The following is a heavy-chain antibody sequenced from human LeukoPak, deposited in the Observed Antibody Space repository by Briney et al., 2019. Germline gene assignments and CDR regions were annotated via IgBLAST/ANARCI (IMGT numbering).Heavy chain of an antibody. J-gene: IGHJ5*02. CDR1: GFTFSSYS. CDR3: ARRQRRVPAALGT. V-gene: IGHV3-48*04. CDR2: ISSSSSTI. Sequence: GGSLRLSCAASGFTFSSYSMLWVRQAPGKGLEWVSYISSSSSTIYYADSVKGRFTISRDNAKNSLYLQMNSLRAEDTAVYYCARRQRRVPAALGTWGQGTLVTVSS. D-gene: IGHD2-2*01.